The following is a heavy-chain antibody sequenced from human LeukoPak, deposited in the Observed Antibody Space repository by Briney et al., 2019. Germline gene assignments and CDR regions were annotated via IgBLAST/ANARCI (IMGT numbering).Heavy chain of an antibody. D-gene: IGHD3-22*01. CDR1: GFTFSSYS. J-gene: IGHJ4*02. Sequence: GGSLRLSCAASGFTFSSYSMNWVRQAPGKGLEWVSTISGGGGSTYYADSVKGRFTISRDNSKNTLYLQVNSLRAEDTAVYYCAKVRASSGYFDYWGQGTLVTVSS. CDR3: AKVRASSGYFDY. V-gene: IGHV3-23*01. CDR2: ISGGGGST.